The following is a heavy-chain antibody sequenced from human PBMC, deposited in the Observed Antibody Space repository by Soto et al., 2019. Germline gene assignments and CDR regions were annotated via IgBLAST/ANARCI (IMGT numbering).Heavy chain of an antibody. CDR3: AKDLAVAGDYYYYYMDV. V-gene: IGHV3-7*05. CDR1: GFTFSSYW. D-gene: IGHD6-19*01. CDR2: IKQDGSI. Sequence: GGSLRLSCAASGFTFSSYWMSWVRQAPGKGLEWVANIKQDGSIGYADSVKGRFTISRDNAKNSLYLQMNSLRAEDTALYYCAKDLAVAGDYYYYYMDVWGKGTTVTVS. J-gene: IGHJ6*03.